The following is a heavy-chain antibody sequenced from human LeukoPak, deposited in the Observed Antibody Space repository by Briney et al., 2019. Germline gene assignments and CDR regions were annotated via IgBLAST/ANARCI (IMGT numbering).Heavy chain of an antibody. CDR2: INAGNGNT. CDR3: ARDRIAVAGTTLGY. Sequence: ASVKVSCKASGYTFTSYAMHWVRQAPGQRLEWMGWINAGNGNTKYSQKFQGRVTITRDTSAGTACMELSSLRSEDTAVYYCARDRIAVAGTTLGYWGQGTLVTVSS. CDR1: GYTFTSYA. J-gene: IGHJ4*02. D-gene: IGHD6-19*01. V-gene: IGHV1-3*01.